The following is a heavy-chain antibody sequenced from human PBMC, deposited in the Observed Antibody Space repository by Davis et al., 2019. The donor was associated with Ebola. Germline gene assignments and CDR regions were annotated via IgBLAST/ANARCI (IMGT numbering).Heavy chain of an antibody. D-gene: IGHD6-13*01. V-gene: IGHV1-46*01. Sequence: ASVKVSCKASGYTFTSYYMHWVRQAPGQGLEWMGIINPSGGSTSYAQKFQGRVTMTRDTSTSTVYMELSRLRSDDTAVYYCARDYAPYSSSWYGGYGMDVWGQGTTVTVSS. CDR3: ARDYAPYSSSWYGGYGMDV. J-gene: IGHJ6*02. CDR2: INPSGGST. CDR1: GYTFTSYY.